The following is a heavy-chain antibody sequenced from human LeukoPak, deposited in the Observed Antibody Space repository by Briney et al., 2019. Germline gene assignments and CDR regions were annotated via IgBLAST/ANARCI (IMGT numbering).Heavy chain of an antibody. J-gene: IGHJ3*02. CDR3: AKFNTSPGHALDI. Sequence: GGSPRLSCGASGFTISNYWMSWVRPAPGKGREGVANIKQDGGEKYYADSVKGRFTISRDNAENSLYLQVNSLRAEDTAVYYCAKFNTSPGHALDIWGRGTMVTVSS. CDR1: GFTISNYW. V-gene: IGHV3-7*01. D-gene: IGHD2-2*01. CDR2: IKQDGGEK.